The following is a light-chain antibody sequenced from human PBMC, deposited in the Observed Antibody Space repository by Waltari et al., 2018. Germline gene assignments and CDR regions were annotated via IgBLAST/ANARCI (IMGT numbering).Light chain of an antibody. J-gene: IGKJ1*01. CDR3: MQALQTPWT. V-gene: IGKV2-28*01. Sequence: DIVMAQSPLSLPVTPGEPAAISCRSSQSFLHSNGYNYLDWYLQKPGQSPQLLIYMGSNRASGVPDRFSGSGSGTDFTLKITRVEAEDVGVYYCMQALQTPWTFGQGTKVEI. CDR1: QSFLHSNGYNY. CDR2: MGS.